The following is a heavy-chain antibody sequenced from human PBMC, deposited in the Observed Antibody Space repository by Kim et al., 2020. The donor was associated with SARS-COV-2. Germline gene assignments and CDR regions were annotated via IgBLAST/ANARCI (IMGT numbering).Heavy chain of an antibody. J-gene: IGHJ6*02. D-gene: IGHD3-10*01. Sequence: GGSLRLSCAASGFTFSSYGMHWVRQAPGKGLEWVAVIWYDGSNKYYADSVKGRFTISRDNSKNTLYLQMKSLRAEDTAVYYCAKDLVRGARYYYYGMDVWGQGPTVTVSS. V-gene: IGHV3-33*06. CDR3: AKDLVRGARYYYYGMDV. CDR2: IWYDGSNK. CDR1: GFTFSSYG.